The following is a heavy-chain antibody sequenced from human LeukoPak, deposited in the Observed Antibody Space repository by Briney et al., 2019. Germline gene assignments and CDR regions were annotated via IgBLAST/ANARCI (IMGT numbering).Heavy chain of an antibody. V-gene: IGHV5-51*01. D-gene: IGHD6-19*01. Sequence: GESLKISCKGSGYSFTSYWIGWVRQMPGKGLEWMGIIYPGDSDARYSPSFQGQVTISADKSISTAYLQWSSLKASDTVMYYCARRHSGWSTIYGAYNWFDPWGQGTLVTVSS. CDR3: ARRHSGWSTIYGAYNWFDP. CDR2: IYPGDSDA. CDR1: GYSFTSYW. J-gene: IGHJ5*02.